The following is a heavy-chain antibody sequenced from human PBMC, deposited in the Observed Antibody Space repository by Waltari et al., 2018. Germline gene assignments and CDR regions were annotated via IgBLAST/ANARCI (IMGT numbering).Heavy chain of an antibody. D-gene: IGHD3-10*01. CDR3: ARAPYYYGSGSYLFDY. CDR2: IIPILGIA. V-gene: IGHV1-69*02. J-gene: IGHJ4*02. CDR1: GGTFRSYT. Sequence: QVQLVQSGAEVKKPGSSVKVSCKASGGTFRSYTISWVRPAPGQGLEWMGRIIPILGIANYAQKFQGRVTITADKSTSTAYMELSSLRSEDTAVYYCARAPYYYGSGSYLFDYWGQGTLVTVSS.